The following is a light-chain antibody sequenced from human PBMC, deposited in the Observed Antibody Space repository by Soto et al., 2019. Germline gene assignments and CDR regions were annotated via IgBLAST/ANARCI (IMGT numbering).Light chain of an antibody. Sequence: DIQLAQSPSFLSASVGDRVTVSCRASQDISTSLAWFQQKAGKVPQLMVYPASTLQDGVPSRFSGSGSGTYFTLTINNLQAEDFATYYCQHLRTYPFSFGQGTKLEI. V-gene: IGKV1-9*01. CDR2: PAS. CDR1: QDISTS. J-gene: IGKJ2*03. CDR3: QHLRTYPFS.